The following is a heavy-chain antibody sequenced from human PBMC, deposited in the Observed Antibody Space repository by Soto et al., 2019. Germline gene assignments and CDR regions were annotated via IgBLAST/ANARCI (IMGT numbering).Heavy chain of an antibody. D-gene: IGHD6-13*01. CDR1: GGSISSSSYY. J-gene: IGHJ4*02. CDR3: AAWRRSSWYPDHFDY. CDR2: IYYSGST. Sequence: QSQTLSLTCTVSGGSISSSSYYWGWIRQPPGKGLEWIGSIYYSGSTYYNPSLKSRVTISVDTSKNQFSLKLSSVTAADTAVYYCAAWRRSSWYPDHFDYWGQGTLVTVSS. V-gene: IGHV4-39*01.